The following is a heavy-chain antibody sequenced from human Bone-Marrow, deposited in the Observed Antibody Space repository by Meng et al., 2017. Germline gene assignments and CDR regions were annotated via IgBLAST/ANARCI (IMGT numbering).Heavy chain of an antibody. CDR1: GYTFTAHY. J-gene: IGHJ5*02. Sequence: ASVTVSCKASGYTFTAHYIHWVRQAPGQGFEWMGWINPYSGDTDFAQRFQGRLTMTRDTSISTAYMELSRLTSDDTAVYYCAKEGYCTNGVCLNYFHPWGQGTLVTVSS. CDR3: AKEGYCTNGVCLNYFHP. CDR2: INPYSGDT. D-gene: IGHD2-8*01. V-gene: IGHV1-2*02.